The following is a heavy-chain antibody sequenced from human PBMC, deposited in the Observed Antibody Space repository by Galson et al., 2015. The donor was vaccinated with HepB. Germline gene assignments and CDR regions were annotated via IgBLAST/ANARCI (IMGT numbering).Heavy chain of an antibody. J-gene: IGHJ3*02. V-gene: IGHV3-23*01. CDR3: AKDSFPFYSGSYWNAFDI. CDR2: ISGSGGST. D-gene: IGHD1-26*01. Sequence: SLRLSCAASGFTFSSYAMSWVCQAPGKGLEWVSAISGSGGSTYYADSVKGRFTISRDNSKDTLYLQMNSLRAEDTAVYYCAKDSFPFYSGSYWNAFDIWGQGTMVTVSS. CDR1: GFTFSSYA.